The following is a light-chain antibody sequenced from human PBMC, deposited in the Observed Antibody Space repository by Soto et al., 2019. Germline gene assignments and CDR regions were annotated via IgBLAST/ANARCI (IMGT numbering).Light chain of an antibody. CDR3: QQRNKWPIT. CDR2: YIS. Sequence: EIVMTQSPATLSVSPGETASLSCRASQSAGNCLAWYQQKPGQAPRLLIYYISTRATGIPARFSGSGSGTEFTLTINSLQSEDSATYYCQQRNKWPITFGQGTRLEIK. J-gene: IGKJ5*01. V-gene: IGKV3D-15*01. CDR1: QSAGNC.